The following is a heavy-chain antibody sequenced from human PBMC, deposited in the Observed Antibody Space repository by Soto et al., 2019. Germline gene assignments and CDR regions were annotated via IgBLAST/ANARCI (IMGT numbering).Heavy chain of an antibody. CDR3: AKASRYYGSGSYYTSVY. CDR1: GFTLSRYG. D-gene: IGHD3-10*01. J-gene: IGHJ4*02. Sequence: QVQMVESGGGVVQPGRSLRLSCAASGFTLSRYGMHWGRQAPGKGLEWVAAIAYDGSNKHYGESVKGRFTISRDNSKSTLYLQMNSLRAEDTAVYYGAKASRYYGSGSYYTSVYRGQGTLVTVSS. V-gene: IGHV3-30*18. CDR2: IAYDGSNK.